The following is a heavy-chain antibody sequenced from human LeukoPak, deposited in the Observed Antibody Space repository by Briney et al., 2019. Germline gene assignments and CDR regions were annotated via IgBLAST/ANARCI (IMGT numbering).Heavy chain of an antibody. CDR1: GYTFTSYY. J-gene: IGHJ4*02. V-gene: IGHV1-46*01. Sequence: ASVKVSCKASGYTFTSYYMYWVRQTPGQGLEWMGIINPNRGSTSYAQKFQGRVTMTRDMSTSTVYMELSSLRSEDTAVYYCATGGHVRVYDSSAYYGHYWGQGTLVTVSS. CDR2: INPNRGST. D-gene: IGHD3-22*01. CDR3: ATGGHVRVYDSSAYYGHY.